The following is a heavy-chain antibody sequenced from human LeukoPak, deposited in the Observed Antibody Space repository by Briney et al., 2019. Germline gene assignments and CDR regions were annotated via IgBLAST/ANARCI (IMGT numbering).Heavy chain of an antibody. Sequence: GGSLRLSCAASGFTVSSNYMSWVRQAPGKGLEWVSVIYSGGSTYYADSVKGRFTISRDNSKNTLYLQMNSLRAEDTAVYYCARDLETTMRFLEFRNDGFDIWGQGTMVTVSS. CDR2: IYSGGST. V-gene: IGHV3-53*01. D-gene: IGHD3-3*01. CDR1: GFTVSSNY. CDR3: ARDLETTMRFLEFRNDGFDI. J-gene: IGHJ3*02.